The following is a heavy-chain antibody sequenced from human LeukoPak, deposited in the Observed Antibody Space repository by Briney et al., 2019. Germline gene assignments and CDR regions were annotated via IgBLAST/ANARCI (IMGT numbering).Heavy chain of an antibody. J-gene: IGHJ6*02. D-gene: IGHD3-22*01. CDR1: GFTFSSYA. Sequence: GGSLRLSCAASGFTFSSYAMSWVRQAPGKGLEWVSAISGSGGSTYYADSVKGRFTISRDNSKNTLYLQMNSLRAEDTAVYYCASEHFSSGYYYGEYYYGMDVWGQGATVTVSS. CDR3: ASEHFSSGYYYGEYYYGMDV. V-gene: IGHV3-23*01. CDR2: ISGSGGST.